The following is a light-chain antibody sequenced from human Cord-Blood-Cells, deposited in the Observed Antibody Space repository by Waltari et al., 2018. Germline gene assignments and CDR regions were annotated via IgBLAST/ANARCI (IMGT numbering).Light chain of an antibody. CDR3: SSYTSSSAEV. J-gene: IGLJ3*02. V-gene: IGLV2-14*01. Sequence: QSALPQPASVSGSPGQSITISCTGTSRDVGGYNYVSWYQQHPGKAPKLMIYEVSNRPSGVSNRFPGSKSGNTASLTISGLQAEDEADYYCSSYTSSSAEVFGGGTKLTVL. CDR2: EVS. CDR1: SRDVGGYNY.